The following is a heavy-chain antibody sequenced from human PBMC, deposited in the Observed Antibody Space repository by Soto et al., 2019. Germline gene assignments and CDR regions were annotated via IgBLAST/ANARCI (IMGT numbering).Heavy chain of an antibody. CDR2: MYNTGST. CDR3: ARDLWGYCGTDCYPLDV. Sequence: LATLSLNCTVSGGSIRGYYWIWIRQPPGKGLEWIGYMYNTGSTVYNPSFKSRVTISVDTSKNQFSLKLNSVTAADTAVYYCARDLWGYCGTDCYPLDVWGQGTTVT. D-gene: IGHD2-21*02. J-gene: IGHJ6*02. V-gene: IGHV4-59*01. CDR1: GGSIRGYY.